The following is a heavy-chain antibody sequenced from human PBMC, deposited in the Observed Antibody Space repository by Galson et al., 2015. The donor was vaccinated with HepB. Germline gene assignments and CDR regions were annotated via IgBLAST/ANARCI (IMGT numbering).Heavy chain of an antibody. Sequence: SVKVSCKASGYTFTSQYMHWVRQAPGQGLEWMGIINPSGGNTRFAQKLQGRVTLTRDTSTSTLYMDLSSLRYEDTAVYYCARARSWLRGDFDHWGQGTQVTVSS. D-gene: IGHD5-12*01. CDR2: INPSGGNT. CDR1: GYTFTSQY. CDR3: ARARSWLRGDFDH. V-gene: IGHV1-46*04. J-gene: IGHJ4*02.